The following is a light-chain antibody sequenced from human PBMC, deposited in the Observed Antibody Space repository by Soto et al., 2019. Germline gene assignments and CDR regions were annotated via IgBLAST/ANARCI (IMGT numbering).Light chain of an antibody. CDR2: EVS. V-gene: IGLV2-8*01. CDR3: GSYAGINSV. CDR1: SSDVGGYNY. Sequence: QSALTQPPSASGSPGQSVTISCTGTSSDVGGYNYVSWYQQYPGKAPKLMIYEVSKRPSGVPDRFSGSKSGNTASLTVSGLQAEDEADYYCGSYAGINSVFGGGTKLTVL. J-gene: IGLJ2*01.